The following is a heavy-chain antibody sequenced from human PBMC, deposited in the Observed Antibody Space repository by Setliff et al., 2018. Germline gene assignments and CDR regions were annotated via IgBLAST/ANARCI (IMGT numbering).Heavy chain of an antibody. CDR3: AREQWLDPPGYYYMDV. Sequence: SETLSLTCTVSSGSISSYYWSWIRQPAGKGLEWIGHIYIGGSANYNPSLKSRVTMSIYTSKNQFSLKLNSVTAADMAVYYCAREQWLDPPGYYYMDVWAKGTTVTVSS. J-gene: IGHJ6*03. CDR2: IYIGGSA. D-gene: IGHD6-19*01. CDR1: SGSISSYY. V-gene: IGHV4-4*07.